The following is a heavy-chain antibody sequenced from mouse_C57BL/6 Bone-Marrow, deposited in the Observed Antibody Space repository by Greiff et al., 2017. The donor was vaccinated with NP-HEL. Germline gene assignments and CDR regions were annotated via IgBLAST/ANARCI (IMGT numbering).Heavy chain of an antibody. CDR3: ARKEANYYGSSFYAMDY. Sequence: QVQLQQPGAELVKPGASVKLSCKASGYTFTSYWMHWVKQRPGRGLEGIGRIDPNSGGTKYNEKFKSKATLTVDKPSSTAYMQLSSLTSEDSAVYYCARKEANYYGSSFYAMDYWGQGTSVTVSS. D-gene: IGHD1-1*01. CDR1: GYTFTSYW. V-gene: IGHV1-72*01. CDR2: IDPNSGGT. J-gene: IGHJ4*01.